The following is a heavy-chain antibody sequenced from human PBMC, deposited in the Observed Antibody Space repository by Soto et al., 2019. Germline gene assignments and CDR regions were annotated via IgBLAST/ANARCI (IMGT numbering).Heavy chain of an antibody. CDR3: ARGRKTTVTYEYYYYYMDV. CDR2: INHSGST. CDR1: GGSFSGYY. V-gene: IGHV4-34*01. J-gene: IGHJ6*03. Sequence: SPTLSLTCAVYGGSFSGYYWSWIRQPPGKGLEWIGEINHSGSTNYNPSLKSRVTISVDTSKNQFSLKLSSVTAADTAVYYCARGRKTTVTYEYYYYYMDVWGKGTTVTVSS. D-gene: IGHD4-17*01.